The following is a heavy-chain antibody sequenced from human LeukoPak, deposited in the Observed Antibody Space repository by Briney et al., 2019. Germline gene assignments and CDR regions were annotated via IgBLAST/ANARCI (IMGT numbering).Heavy chain of an antibody. Sequence: GGSLRLSCAASGFTFSSYAMSWVRQAPGKGLEWVSAISGSGGSTYYADSVKSRFTISRDNSQNTLYVQMNSLRAEDTAVYYCAKDQGYSSAWYSRDGFDMWGQGTMVTVSS. V-gene: IGHV3-23*01. D-gene: IGHD6-19*01. CDR3: AKDQGYSSAWYSRDGFDM. CDR1: GFTFSSYA. J-gene: IGHJ3*02. CDR2: ISGSGGST.